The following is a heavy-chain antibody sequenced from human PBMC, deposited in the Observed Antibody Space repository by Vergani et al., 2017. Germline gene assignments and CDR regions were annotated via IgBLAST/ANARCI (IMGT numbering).Heavy chain of an antibody. CDR3: AKGPSRYCSSTSCYRYFQH. CDR1: GFTFSSYA. Sequence: EVQLLESGGGLVQPGGSLRLSCAASGFTFSSYAMSWVRQAPGKGLEWVSAISGSGGSTYYADSVKGRFTISRYNSKNTLYLQMNSLRAEDTAVYYCAKGPSRYCSSTSCYRYFQHWGQGTLVTVSS. D-gene: IGHD2-2*01. CDR2: ISGSGGST. V-gene: IGHV3-23*01. J-gene: IGHJ1*01.